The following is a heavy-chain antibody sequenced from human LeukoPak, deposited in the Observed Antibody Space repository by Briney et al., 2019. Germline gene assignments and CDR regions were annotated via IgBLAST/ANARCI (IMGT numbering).Heavy chain of an antibody. J-gene: IGHJ3*02. Sequence: SETLSLTCTVSGDSISSSYWSWIRKSPGKGLEWIGYIFNSGKTNYNPSLKSRVTMSMDTSKNQFSLKLSSVTAADTAVYYCARAGVIVFAFDIWGQGTMVTVSS. D-gene: IGHD3-22*01. CDR2: IFNSGKT. CDR1: GDSISSSY. V-gene: IGHV4-59*01. CDR3: ARAGVIVFAFDI.